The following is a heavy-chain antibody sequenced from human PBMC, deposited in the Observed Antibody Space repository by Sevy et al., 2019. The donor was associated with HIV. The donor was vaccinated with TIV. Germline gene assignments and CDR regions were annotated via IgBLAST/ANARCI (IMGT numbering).Heavy chain of an antibody. CDR3: AKERGGSYIPYFYGMDV. V-gene: IGHV3-30*18. CDR1: GFTFRNYG. Sequence: SLRLSCIASGFTFRNYGIHWVRQAPGKGLDWVAVIGYDGSDKYYADSVKGRFTISRDNSKNTLFLQMNSLRVEDTAVYYCAKERGGSYIPYFYGMDVWGQGTAVTVSS. D-gene: IGHD1-26*01. J-gene: IGHJ6*02. CDR2: IGYDGSDK.